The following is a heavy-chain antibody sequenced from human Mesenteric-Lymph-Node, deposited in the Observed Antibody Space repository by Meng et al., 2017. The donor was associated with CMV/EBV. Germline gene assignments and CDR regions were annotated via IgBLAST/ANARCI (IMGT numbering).Heavy chain of an antibody. Sequence: SVKVSCKASGGTFSSYAISWVRQAPGQGREWMGGIIPILGIANYAQKFQGRVTITADKSTSTAYMELSSLRSEDTAVYYCAGGRGDIVVVPAALTDYWGQGTLVTVSS. V-gene: IGHV1-69*10. J-gene: IGHJ4*02. CDR3: AGGRGDIVVVPAALTDY. CDR1: GGTFSSYA. CDR2: IIPILGIA. D-gene: IGHD2-2*01.